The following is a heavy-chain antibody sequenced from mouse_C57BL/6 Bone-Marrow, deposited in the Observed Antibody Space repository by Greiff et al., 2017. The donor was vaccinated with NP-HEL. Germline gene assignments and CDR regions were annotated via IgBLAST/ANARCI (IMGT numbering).Heavy chain of an antibody. CDR2: ISSGSSTI. CDR3: ARTRGNYEDYYAMDY. V-gene: IGHV5-17*01. Sequence: EVQRVESGGGLVKPGGSLKLSCAASGFTFSDYGMHWVRQAPEKGLEWVAYISSGSSTIYYADTVKGRFPISRDNAKNTLFLQMTSLRSEDTAMYYCARTRGNYEDYYAMDYWGQGTSVTVSS. CDR1: GFTFSDYG. J-gene: IGHJ4*01. D-gene: IGHD2-1*01.